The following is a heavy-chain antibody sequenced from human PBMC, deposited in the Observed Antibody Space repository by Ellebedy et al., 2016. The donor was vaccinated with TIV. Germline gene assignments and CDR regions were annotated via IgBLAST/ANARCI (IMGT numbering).Heavy chain of an antibody. CDR3: ARGLDIIAAAGYYYYYGMDV. CDR2: INHSGST. CDR1: GGSFSGYY. D-gene: IGHD6-13*01. V-gene: IGHV4-34*01. Sequence: SETLSLXXAVYGGSFSGYYWSWIRQPPGKGLEWIGEINHSGSTNYNPSLKSRVTISVDTSKNQFSLKLSSVTAADTAVYYCARGLDIIAAAGYYYYYGMDVWGQGTTVTVSS. J-gene: IGHJ6*02.